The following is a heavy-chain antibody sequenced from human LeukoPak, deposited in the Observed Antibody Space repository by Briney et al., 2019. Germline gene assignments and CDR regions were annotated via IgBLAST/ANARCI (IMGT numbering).Heavy chain of an antibody. CDR1: GYTFTGYY. CDR2: INPNSGGT. V-gene: IGHV1-2*02. D-gene: IGHD6-19*01. Sequence: ASVKVSCKAFGYTFTGYYMHWVRQAPGQGLEWMGWINPNSGGTNSAQKFQGRVTMTRDTSNSTAYMELSRLRSDDTAMYYSARIYSSGWYVGYWGQGTLVTVSS. J-gene: IGHJ4*02. CDR3: ARIYSSGWYVGY.